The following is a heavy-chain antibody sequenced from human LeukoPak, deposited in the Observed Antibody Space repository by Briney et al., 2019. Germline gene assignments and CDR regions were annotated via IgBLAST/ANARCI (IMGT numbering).Heavy chain of an antibody. CDR3: ARQKWGAAAGDHNNWFAP. V-gene: IGHV5-51*01. CDR1: GYSFTSYC. CDR2: IYPGDSDT. D-gene: IGHD6-13*01. Sequence: GEPLKISCKGSGYSFTSYCIGWVRQMPGKGREWMGIIYPGDSDTRYSPSFQGQGTISADKSISTAYLQWSSLKASDTAMYYCARQKWGAAAGDHNNWFAPWGQGTLVTVSS. J-gene: IGHJ5*02.